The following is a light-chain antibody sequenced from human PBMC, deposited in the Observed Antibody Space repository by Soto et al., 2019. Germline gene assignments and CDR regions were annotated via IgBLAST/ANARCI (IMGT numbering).Light chain of an antibody. CDR1: TSNIGSHN. J-gene: IGLJ2*01. CDR3: GTWDSSLNVV. V-gene: IGLV1-51*01. CDR2: DSF. Sequence: SALTQPPSVSAAPGQKVTISCSGSTSNIGSHNVFWYQQVPGGAPKLLIYDSFKQYSGIPDRYSGSKSDTSATLDITGLQTGDEADYYCGTWDSSLNVVFGGGTKVTVL.